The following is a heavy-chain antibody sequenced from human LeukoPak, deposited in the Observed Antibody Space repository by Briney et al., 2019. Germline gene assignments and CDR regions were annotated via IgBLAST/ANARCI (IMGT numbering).Heavy chain of an antibody. CDR1: GGTFSSYA. D-gene: IGHD3-22*01. J-gene: IGHJ4*02. CDR2: IIPIFGTA. CDR3: ARLFYDSSGYNLKGEDY. Sequence: GASVKVSCKASGGTFSSYATSWVRQAPGQGLEWMGGIIPIFGTANYAQKFQGRVTITADESTSTAYMELSSLRSEDTAVYYCARLFYDSSGYNLKGEDYWGQGTLVTVSS. V-gene: IGHV1-69*13.